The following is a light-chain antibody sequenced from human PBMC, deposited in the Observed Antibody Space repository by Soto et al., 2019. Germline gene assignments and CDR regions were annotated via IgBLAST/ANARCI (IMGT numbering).Light chain of an antibody. J-gene: IGKJ1*01. CDR2: GAS. CDR1: QSVSSTY. Sequence: IELAKWPCSVSSSQGERATLSCRASQSVSSTYLIWYQQKPGQAPRLLIYGASSRATGVPDRFSGGGSGTDFTLTISRLEPADYAVYYCQPFVNSLPWTSGQGTKVDIK. V-gene: IGKV3-20*01. CDR3: QPFVNSLPWT.